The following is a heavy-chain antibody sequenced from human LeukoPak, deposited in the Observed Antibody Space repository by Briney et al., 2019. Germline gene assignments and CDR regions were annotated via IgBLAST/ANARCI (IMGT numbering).Heavy chain of an antibody. CDR3: ARQGNRRPDY. Sequence: SETLSLTCTVSGGSISSSSYYWGWIRQPPGKGLEWIGSIYYSGSTYYNPSLKSRVTISVDTSKNQFSLKLSSVTAADTAVYYCARQGNRRPDYWGRGTLVTVSS. V-gene: IGHV4-39*07. J-gene: IGHJ4*02. CDR1: GGSISSSSYY. CDR2: IYYSGST.